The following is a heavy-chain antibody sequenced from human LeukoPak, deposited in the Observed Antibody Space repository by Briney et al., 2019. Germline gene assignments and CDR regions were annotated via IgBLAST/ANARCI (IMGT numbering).Heavy chain of an antibody. CDR3: ARETPIGVGATPGAFDI. D-gene: IGHD1-26*01. V-gene: IGHV3-21*01. CDR2: ISSSSSYI. Sequence: PGGSLRLSCAASGFTFNSYSMNWVRQAPGKGLEWVSSISSSSSYIYYADSVKGRFTISRDNAKNSLYLQMNSLRAEDTAVYYCARETPIGVGATPGAFDIWGQGTMVTVSS. CDR1: GFTFNSYS. J-gene: IGHJ3*02.